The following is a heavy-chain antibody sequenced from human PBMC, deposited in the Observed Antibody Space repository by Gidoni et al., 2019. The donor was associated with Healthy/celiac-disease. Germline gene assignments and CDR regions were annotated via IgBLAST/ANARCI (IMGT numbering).Heavy chain of an antibody. J-gene: IGHJ6*02. Sequence: QVQLQESGPGLVKPSQTLSLTCTVSGGSISSGGYYWSWIRQHPGKGLEWIGYIYYSGSTYYNPSLKSRVTISVDTSKNQFSLKLSSVTAADTAVYYCARDPITMVRGGTPLANYGMDVWGQGTTVTVSS. V-gene: IGHV4-31*03. CDR1: GGSISSGGYY. CDR3: ARDPITMVRGGTPLANYGMDV. CDR2: IYYSGST. D-gene: IGHD3-10*01.